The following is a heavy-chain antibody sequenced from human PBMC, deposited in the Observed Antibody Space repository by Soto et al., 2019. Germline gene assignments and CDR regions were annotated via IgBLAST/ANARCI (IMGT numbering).Heavy chain of an antibody. J-gene: IGHJ6*02. V-gene: IGHV4-39*01. Sequence: PSETLSLTCTVSGGSISSSSYYWGWIRQPPGKGLEWIGSSYYSGSTYYNPSLKSRVTISVDTSKNQFSLKLSSVTAADTAVYYCARRSGTMVRGVITYYYYGMDVWGQGTTVT. CDR2: SYYSGST. CDR3: ARRSGTMVRGVITYYYYGMDV. D-gene: IGHD3-10*01. CDR1: GGSISSSSYY.